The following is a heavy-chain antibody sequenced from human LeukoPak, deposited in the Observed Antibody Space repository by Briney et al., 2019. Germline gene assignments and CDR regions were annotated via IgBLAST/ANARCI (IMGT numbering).Heavy chain of an antibody. J-gene: IGHJ4*02. CDR2: ISYDGSNK. Sequence: GGSLRLSCAASGFTFSSYAMHWVRQAPGKGLEWVAVISYDGSNKYYADSVKGRFTISRDNSKNTLYLQMNSLRAEDTAVYYCARAPSIAAYCDYWGQGTLVTVSS. D-gene: IGHD6-6*01. V-gene: IGHV3-30*04. CDR1: GFTFSSYA. CDR3: ARAPSIAAYCDY.